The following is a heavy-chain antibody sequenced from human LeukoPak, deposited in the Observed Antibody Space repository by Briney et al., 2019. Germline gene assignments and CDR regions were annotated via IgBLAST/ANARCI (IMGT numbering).Heavy chain of an antibody. CDR1: GYSFTNYW. V-gene: IGHV5-51*01. CDR3: AKAVATRRLHFDY. D-gene: IGHD5-12*01. CDR2: IYPGDSDT. J-gene: IGHJ4*02. Sequence: GESLKISCKGSGYSFTNYWIGWVRQMPGKGLEWMGIIYPGDSDTRYSPSFQGQATISADKSITTAYLQWSSLKASDTAMYYCAKAVATRRLHFDYWGQGTLVTVSS.